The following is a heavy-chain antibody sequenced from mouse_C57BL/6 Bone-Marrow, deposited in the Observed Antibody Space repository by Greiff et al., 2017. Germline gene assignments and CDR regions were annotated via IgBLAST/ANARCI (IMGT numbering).Heavy chain of an antibody. Sequence: QVQLKQSGPELVKPGASVKISCKASGYSFTSYYIHWVKQRPGQGLEWIGWIYPGSGNTKYNEKFKGKATLTADTSSSTAYMQLSSLTSEDSAVYYCARGGAQLSLYWGQGTTLTVSS. CDR3: ARGGAQLSLY. CDR2: IYPGSGNT. V-gene: IGHV1-66*01. J-gene: IGHJ2*01. D-gene: IGHD3-1*01. CDR1: GYSFTSYY.